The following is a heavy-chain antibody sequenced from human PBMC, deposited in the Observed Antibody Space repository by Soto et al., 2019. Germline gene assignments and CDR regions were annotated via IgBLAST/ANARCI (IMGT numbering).Heavy chain of an antibody. CDR1: GFTFSSYS. CDR2: ISSSNSYI. Sequence: GGSLRLSCAASGFTFSSYSMNWVRQAPGKGLEWVSSISSSNSYIYYAETVKGRFTISRDNAKNSLYLQMNSLRAEDTAVYYFATQLDYYDSSGYYPDAFDIWGQGTMVTVSS. CDR3: ATQLDYYDSSGYYPDAFDI. V-gene: IGHV3-21*01. D-gene: IGHD3-22*01. J-gene: IGHJ3*02.